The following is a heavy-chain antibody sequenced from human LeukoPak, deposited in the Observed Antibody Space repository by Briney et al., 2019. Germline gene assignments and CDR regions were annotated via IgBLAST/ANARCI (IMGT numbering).Heavy chain of an antibody. V-gene: IGHV3-23*01. CDR1: GFTFSSYA. Sequence: GGSRRLSCAAAGFTFSSYAMSGVRQAPAKGLEGVSALSGSGDSTYYAASVKGRFTISRDNSKNTLYLQMNSLRAEDTAVYYCAKDRARGGATDFDYWGQGTLVTVSS. CDR3: AKDRARGGATDFDY. D-gene: IGHD1-26*01. CDR2: LSGSGDST. J-gene: IGHJ4*02.